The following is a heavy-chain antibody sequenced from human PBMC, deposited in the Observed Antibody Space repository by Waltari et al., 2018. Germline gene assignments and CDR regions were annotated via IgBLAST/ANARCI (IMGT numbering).Heavy chain of an antibody. CDR1: GGSISSHY. J-gene: IGHJ6*02. D-gene: IGHD4-17*01. CDR2: IYYSGST. CDR3: ARDGHYGDDYYYYGMDV. Sequence: QVQLQESGPGLVKPSETLSLTCTVSGGSISSHYWSWIRQPPGKGLEWIGYIYYSGSTNYNPSLKSRVTISVDTSKNQFSLKLSSVTAADTAVYYCARDGHYGDDYYYYGMDVWGQGTTVTVSS. V-gene: IGHV4-59*11.